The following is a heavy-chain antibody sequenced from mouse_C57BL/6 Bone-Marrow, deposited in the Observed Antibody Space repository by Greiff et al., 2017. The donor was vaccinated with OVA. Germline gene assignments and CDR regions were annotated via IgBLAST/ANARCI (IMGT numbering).Heavy chain of an antibody. CDR2: ISSGGSYT. CDR3: ARETDYYDYDGYFDV. J-gene: IGHJ1*03. D-gene: IGHD2-4*01. CDR1: GFTFSSYG. Sequence: EVKLVESGGDLVKPGGSLKLSCAASGFTFSSYGMSWVRQTPDKRLEWVATISSGGSYTYYPDSVKGRFTISRDNAKNTLYLQMSSLKSEDTAMYYCARETDYYDYDGYFDVWGTGTTVTVSS. V-gene: IGHV5-6*01.